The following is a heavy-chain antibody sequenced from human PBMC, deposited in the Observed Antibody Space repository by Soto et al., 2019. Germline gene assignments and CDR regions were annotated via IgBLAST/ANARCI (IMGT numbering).Heavy chain of an antibody. CDR2: VYSGSNS. J-gene: IGHJ5*02. D-gene: IGHD4-17*01. CDR3: ARVQSAYGGNWFDP. Sequence: EVHLVETGGRLIQPGGSLRLSCAVSGLTVGGIYMTWVRQAPGKGLEWVSIVYSGSNSYYADSVRGRFTISRDTSKNTLYLPMNNLRVEDTAVYFCARVQSAYGGNWFDPWGQGALGTVSA. V-gene: IGHV3-53*02. CDR1: GLTVGGIY.